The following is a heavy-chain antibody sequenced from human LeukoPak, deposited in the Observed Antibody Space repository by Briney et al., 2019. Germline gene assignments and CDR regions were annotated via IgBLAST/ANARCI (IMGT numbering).Heavy chain of an antibody. Sequence: PGGSLRLSCAASGFTFSSYGMHWVRRAPGKGLEGVAVIWYDGSNKYYADSVKGRFTISRDNSKKTLYLQMKRLRAEETAVYYCARALVSGYFDYWGQGTLVTVSS. J-gene: IGHJ4*02. CDR2: IWYDGSNK. V-gene: IGHV3-33*01. CDR3: ARALVSGYFDY. D-gene: IGHD6-13*01. CDR1: GFTFSSYG.